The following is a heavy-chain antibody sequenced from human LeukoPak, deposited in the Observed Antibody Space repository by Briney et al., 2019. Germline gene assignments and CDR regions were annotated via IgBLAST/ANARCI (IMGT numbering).Heavy chain of an antibody. CDR1: GFTFSSYA. D-gene: IGHD2-2*01. J-gene: IGHJ4*02. CDR3: AKTHLGYCSSSSCQNDY. CDR2: ISYDGSNK. Sequence: GGSLRLSCAASGFTFSSYAMHWVRQAPGKGLEWVAVISYDGSNKYYADSVKGRFTISRDNSKNTLYLQMNSLRAEDTAVYYCAKTHLGYCSSSSCQNDYWGQGTLVTVSS. V-gene: IGHV3-30-3*01.